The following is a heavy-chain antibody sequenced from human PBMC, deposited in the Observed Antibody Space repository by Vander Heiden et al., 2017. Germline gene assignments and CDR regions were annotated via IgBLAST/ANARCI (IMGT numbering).Heavy chain of an antibody. CDR3: ASPSFDY. V-gene: IGHV3-30*03. Sequence: QVQLVESGGGLVQPGRSLRLSCAASGFTFSSYGMHWVRQAPGKGLEWVAVISYDGSNKYYADSVKGRFTISRDNSKNTLYLQMNSLRAEDTAVYYCASPSFDYWGQGTLVTVSS. CDR1: GFTFSSYG. J-gene: IGHJ4*02. CDR2: ISYDGSNK.